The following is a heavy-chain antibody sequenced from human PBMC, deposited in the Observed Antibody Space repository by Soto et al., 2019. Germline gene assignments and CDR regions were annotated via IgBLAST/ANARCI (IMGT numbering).Heavy chain of an antibody. V-gene: IGHV1-69*01. J-gene: IGHJ5*02. CDR3: ARGVYCSGGSWYVWFAP. CDR2: IIPIFGTA. Sequence: QVQLVQSGAEVNKPGSSVKVSCKASGGTFSSYAISCVRQAPGQGLEWMGGIIPIFGTANYAQKFQGRVTITADEATSTAYMGLSSLRSEDTAVYYCARGVYCSGGSWYVWFAPWGQGTLVTVSS. D-gene: IGHD2-15*01. CDR1: GGTFSSYA.